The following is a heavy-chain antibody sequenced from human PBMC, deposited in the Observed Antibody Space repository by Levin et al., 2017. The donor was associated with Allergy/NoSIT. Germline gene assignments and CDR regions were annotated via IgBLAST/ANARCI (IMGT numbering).Heavy chain of an antibody. CDR3: ARVAGYSYGYYFDY. J-gene: IGHJ4*02. CDR2: IYLSGST. CDR1: GGSISSGGYS. D-gene: IGHD5-18*01. V-gene: IGHV4-30-2*01. Sequence: NASETLSLTCAVSGGSISSGGYSWSWIRQPPGTGLEWIGNIYLSGSTNDNPSLKSRVTMSVDRSKNQFSLKPSYVTAADTAVYYCARVAGYSYGYYFDYWGPGTLVTVSS.